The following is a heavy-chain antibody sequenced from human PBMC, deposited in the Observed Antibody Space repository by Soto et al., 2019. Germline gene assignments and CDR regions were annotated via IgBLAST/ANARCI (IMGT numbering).Heavy chain of an antibody. CDR1: GGSISSSSYY. CDR3: ARRRGSGYYDSSVIRGVHWFDP. CDR2: IYYSGST. V-gene: IGHV4-39*01. Sequence: PSETLSLTCTVSGGSISSSSYYWGWIRQHPGKGLERIGSIYYSGSTYYNPSLKSRVTISVDTSKNQFSLKLSSVTAADTAVYYCARRRGSGYYDSSVIRGVHWFDPWGQGTLVTVSS. J-gene: IGHJ5*02. D-gene: IGHD3-22*01.